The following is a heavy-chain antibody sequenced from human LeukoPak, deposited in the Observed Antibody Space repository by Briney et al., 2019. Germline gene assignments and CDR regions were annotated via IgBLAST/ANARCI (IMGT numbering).Heavy chain of an antibody. J-gene: IGHJ3*02. D-gene: IGHD2-2*01. CDR1: GFTFSSYS. V-gene: IGHV3-21*01. Sequence: PGGSLRLSCAASGFTFSSYSMNCVRQAPGKGLEWVSAISSSSDYIFYADSVQGRFNISRDNAVNSLFLQMNSLRAEDTAVYYCASRYCTSTNCYAFDIWGQGTVGTVSS. CDR2: ISSSSDYI. CDR3: ASRYCTSTNCYAFDI.